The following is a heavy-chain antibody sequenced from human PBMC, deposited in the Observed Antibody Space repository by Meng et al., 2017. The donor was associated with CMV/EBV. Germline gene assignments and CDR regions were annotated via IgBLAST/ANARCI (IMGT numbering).Heavy chain of an antibody. J-gene: IGHJ4*02. CDR2: INHSGST. CDR1: GGSFSGYY. D-gene: IGHD3-22*01. V-gene: IGHV4-34*01. Sequence: QVQLQKWGAGLLKPSETLSLTCAVYGGSFSGYYWSWIRQPPGKGLEWIGEINHSGSTNYNPSLKSRVTISVDTFKNQFSLKLSSVTAADTAVYYCARVWDSGWDYWGQGTLVTASS. CDR3: ARVWDSGWDY.